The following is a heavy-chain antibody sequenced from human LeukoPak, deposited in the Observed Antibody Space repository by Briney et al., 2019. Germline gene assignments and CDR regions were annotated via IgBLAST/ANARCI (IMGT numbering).Heavy chain of an antibody. V-gene: IGHV3-23*01. J-gene: IGHJ6*03. Sequence: PGGSLRLSCAASGFTFSSYAMSWVRQAPGKGLEWVSAISGSGGSTYYADSVKGRFTISRDNSKNTLYLQMNSLRAEDTAVYYCAKHYYGSGYYYMDVWGKGTTVTVSS. D-gene: IGHD3-10*01. CDR2: ISGSGGST. CDR3: AKHYYGSGYYYMDV. CDR1: GFTFSSYA.